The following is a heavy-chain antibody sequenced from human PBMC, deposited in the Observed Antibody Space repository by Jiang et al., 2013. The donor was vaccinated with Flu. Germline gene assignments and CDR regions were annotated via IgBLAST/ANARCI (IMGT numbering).Heavy chain of an antibody. V-gene: IGHV3-9*01. J-gene: IGHJ5*01. D-gene: IGHD1-26*01. CDR2: LSWNSGRI. Sequence: VQLVESGGALVPPGRSLRLSCAASGFTFDDYAMHWVRQGPGKGLEWVASLSWNSGRIAYADSVKSRFTISRDNTKNSLYLHMNSPRLEDTAVYYCAKDRGAGTYYAATSMDSWGQGTRVIVSS. CDR3: AKDRGAGTYYAATSMDS. CDR1: GFTFDDYA.